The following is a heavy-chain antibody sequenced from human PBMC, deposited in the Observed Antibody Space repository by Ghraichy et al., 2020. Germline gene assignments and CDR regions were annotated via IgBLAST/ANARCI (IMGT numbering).Heavy chain of an antibody. V-gene: IGHV4-34*01. CDR3: ARGYSRYYYYYYMDV. Sequence: SETLSLTCAVYGGSFSGYYWSWIRQPPGKGLGWIGEINHSGSTNYNPSLKSRVTISVDTSKNQFSLKLSSVTAADTAVYYCARGYSRYYYYYYMDVWGKGTTVTVSS. CDR2: INHSGST. D-gene: IGHD6-13*01. J-gene: IGHJ6*03. CDR1: GGSFSGYY.